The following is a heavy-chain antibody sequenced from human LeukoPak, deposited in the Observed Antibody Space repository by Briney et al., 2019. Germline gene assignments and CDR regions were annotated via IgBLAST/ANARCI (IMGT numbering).Heavy chain of an antibody. CDR2: ISSSSSYT. CDR1: GFTFSDYY. D-gene: IGHD3-10*01. CDR3: ASLYGSGSYSVY. V-gene: IGHV3-11*06. Sequence: PGGSLTLSCAASGFTFSDYYMSWIRQAPGKGLEWVSYISSSSSYTNYADSVKCRFTISRDNANNSLYLQMNSLRAEDTAVYYCASLYGSGSYSVYWGQGTLVTVSS. J-gene: IGHJ4*02.